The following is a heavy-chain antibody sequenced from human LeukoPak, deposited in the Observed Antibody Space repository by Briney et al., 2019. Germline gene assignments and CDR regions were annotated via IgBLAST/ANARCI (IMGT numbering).Heavy chain of an antibody. CDR1: GFTFSSYA. J-gene: IGHJ3*02. CDR3: ARDQYSSGWDDAFDI. D-gene: IGHD6-19*01. V-gene: IGHV3-48*01. CDR2: ISSSSSTI. Sequence: GGSLRLSCAASGFTFSSYAMSWVRQAPGRGLEWVSYISSSSSTIYYADSVKGRFTISRDNAKNSLYLQMNSLRAEDTAVYYCARDQYSSGWDDAFDIWGQGTMVTVSS.